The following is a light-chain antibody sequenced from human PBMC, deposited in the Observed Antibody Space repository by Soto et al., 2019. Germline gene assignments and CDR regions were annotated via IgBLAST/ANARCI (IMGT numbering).Light chain of an antibody. CDR1: QGITNR. V-gene: IGKV1D-12*01. CDR2: EAS. CDR3: QQANSFPIT. J-gene: IGKJ5*01. Sequence: DIQMTQSPSSKSASVGDRVTITCRASQGITNRLAWYQQKPGQAPTLLIYEASNLQSGVPSRISGSGSGTDFTLTISSLQPEDFANYYCQQANSFPITFGQGTRLEIK.